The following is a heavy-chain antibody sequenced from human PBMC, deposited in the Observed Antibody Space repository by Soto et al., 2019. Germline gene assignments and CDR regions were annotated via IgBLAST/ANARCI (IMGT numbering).Heavy chain of an antibody. CDR3: AKDEYQLLTYNWFDP. D-gene: IGHD2-2*01. Sequence: EVQLVESGGGLVQPGRSLRLSCAASGFTFDDYAMHWVRQAPGKGLEWVSGISWNSGSIGYADSVKGRFTISRDNAKNSLYLQMNSLRAEDTALYYCAKDEYQLLTYNWFDPWGQGTLVTVSS. CDR2: ISWNSGSI. CDR1: GFTFDDYA. V-gene: IGHV3-9*01. J-gene: IGHJ5*02.